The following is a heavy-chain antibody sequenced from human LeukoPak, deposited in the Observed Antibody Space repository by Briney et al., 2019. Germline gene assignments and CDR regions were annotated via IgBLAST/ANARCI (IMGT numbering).Heavy chain of an antibody. CDR3: ARVLRDGYTFYGMDV. CDR2: IIPILGIA. V-gene: IGHV1-69*04. CDR1: GGTFSSYA. Sequence: SVKVSCKASGGTFSSYAISWVRQAPGQGLEWMGRIIPILGIANYAQKFQGRVTITADKSTSTAYMELSSLRSEDTAVYYCARVLRDGYTFYGMDVWGQGTTVTVSS. D-gene: IGHD5-24*01. J-gene: IGHJ6*02.